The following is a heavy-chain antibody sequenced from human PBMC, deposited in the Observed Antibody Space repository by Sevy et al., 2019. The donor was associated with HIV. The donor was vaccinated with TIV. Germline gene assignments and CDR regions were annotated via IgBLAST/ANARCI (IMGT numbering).Heavy chain of an antibody. Sequence: GGSLRLSCAASGFTFSSYAMHWVRQAPGKGLEWVAVISYDGSNKYYADSVKGRFTISRDNSKNTLYLQMNSLRAEDTAVYYCARGGLQWLVLNPTCYFDYWGQGTLVTVSS. CDR2: ISYDGSNK. J-gene: IGHJ4*02. CDR1: GFTFSSYA. CDR3: ARGGLQWLVLNPTCYFDY. V-gene: IGHV3-30-3*01. D-gene: IGHD6-19*01.